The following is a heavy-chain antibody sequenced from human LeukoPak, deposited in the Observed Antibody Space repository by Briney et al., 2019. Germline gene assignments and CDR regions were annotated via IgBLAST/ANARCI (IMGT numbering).Heavy chain of an antibody. Sequence: TSSETLSLTCTVSGGSISSYYWSWIRQPPGKGLEWIGYIYYSGSTNYNPSLKSRVTISVDTSKNQFSLKLSSVTAADTAVYYCARDRGGWNYWGQGTLVTVSS. D-gene: IGHD6-19*01. CDR3: ARDRGGWNY. CDR2: IYYSGST. J-gene: IGHJ4*02. V-gene: IGHV4-59*01. CDR1: GGSISSYY.